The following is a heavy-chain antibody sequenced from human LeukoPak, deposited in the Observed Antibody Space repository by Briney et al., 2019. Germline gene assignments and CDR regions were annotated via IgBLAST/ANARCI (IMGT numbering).Heavy chain of an antibody. D-gene: IGHD3-10*01. V-gene: IGHV5-10-1*01. CDR3: ARELRGNGGFDP. J-gene: IGHJ5*02. Sequence: GESLKISCKVSGYSFTTYWITWVRQMPGKGLEWMGNIDPSDSYTYYSPSFQGHVTISSDKSISTAYLQWSSLKASDTAMYYCARELRGNGGFDPWGQGTLVTVSS. CDR1: GYSFTTYW. CDR2: IDPSDSYT.